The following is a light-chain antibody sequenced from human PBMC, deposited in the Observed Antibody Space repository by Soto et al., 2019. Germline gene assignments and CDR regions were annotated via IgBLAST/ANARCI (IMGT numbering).Light chain of an antibody. V-gene: IGKV1-8*01. Sequence: IQMTQSPLSVSGSVGDRVSXSCRLSQGISSYLAWYQQKXGKAPDXXXYDXSTLQRGGPSRLSGSGSGTDFTLTISCLHSEDVANYYCQQYYSYTQTFGQGTKVDIK. CDR1: QGISSY. CDR3: QQYYSYTQT. CDR2: DXS. J-gene: IGKJ1*01.